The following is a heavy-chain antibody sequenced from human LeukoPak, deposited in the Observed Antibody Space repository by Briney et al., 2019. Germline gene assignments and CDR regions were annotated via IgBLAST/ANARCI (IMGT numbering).Heavy chain of an antibody. J-gene: IGHJ1*01. CDR3: AAPYCSSTSCLEYFQH. Sequence: AASVKVSCKASGYTFTGYYMHWVRQAPGQGLEWMGWINPNSGGTNYAQKFQGRVTMTRDTSISTAYMELSRLRSDDTAVYYCAAPYCSSTSCLEYFQHWGQGTLVTVSS. CDR2: INPNSGGT. CDR1: GYTFTGYY. V-gene: IGHV1-2*02. D-gene: IGHD2-2*01.